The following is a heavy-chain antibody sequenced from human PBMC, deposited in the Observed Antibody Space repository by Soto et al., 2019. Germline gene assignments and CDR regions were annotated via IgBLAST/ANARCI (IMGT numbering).Heavy chain of an antibody. Sequence: SETLSLTCTVSGGSVSSGSFYWTWIRQPPGKGLEWIGYIYNSETTNYNPSLKRRVTMLLDTSKNQFSLILTSVTAADTAVYYCARDRILGGLDVWGQGTTVTVSS. CDR2: IYNSETT. D-gene: IGHD7-27*01. CDR3: ARDRILGGLDV. V-gene: IGHV4-61*01. J-gene: IGHJ6*02. CDR1: GGSVSSGSFY.